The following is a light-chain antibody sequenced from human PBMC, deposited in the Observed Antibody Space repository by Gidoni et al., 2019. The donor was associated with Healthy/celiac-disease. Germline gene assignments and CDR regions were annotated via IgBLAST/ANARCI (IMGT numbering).Light chain of an antibody. J-gene: IGKJ2*01. Sequence: DIQMTQSPSSLSASVGDRVTITCQASQDISNYLNWYQQKPGKATTLLIYDASNLETGVPSRFSGSGSGTDFTFTISSLQPEDIATYYCQQYDNLPRTFGQGTKLEIK. CDR1: QDISNY. CDR3: QQYDNLPRT. V-gene: IGKV1-33*01. CDR2: DAS.